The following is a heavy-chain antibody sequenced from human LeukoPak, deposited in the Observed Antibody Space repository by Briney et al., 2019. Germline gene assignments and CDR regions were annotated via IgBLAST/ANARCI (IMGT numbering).Heavy chain of an antibody. CDR2: ISEDGRNK. J-gene: IGHJ4*02. CDR3: ARGHRSSWPRTYYFDY. V-gene: IGHV3-30*04. Sequence: PGRSLRLSCAASGFTFGSYPMHWVRQAPGKGLEWVAVISEDGRNKYYADSVKRRFTISRDKSKNTLYLQMNSLRPEDTAVYYCARGHRSSWPRTYYFDYWGQGTLVTVSS. CDR1: GFTFGSYP. D-gene: IGHD6-13*01.